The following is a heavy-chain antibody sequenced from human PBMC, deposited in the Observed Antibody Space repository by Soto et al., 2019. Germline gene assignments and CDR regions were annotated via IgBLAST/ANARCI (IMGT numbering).Heavy chain of an antibody. D-gene: IGHD3-22*01. V-gene: IGHV4-30-2*01. Sequence: PSETLSLTCAVSGGSISSGGYSWSWIRQPPGKGLEWIGYIYHSGSTYYNPSLKSRVTISVDRSKNQFSLKLSSVTAADTAVYYCARVSRQYYYDSSGFNDAFDIWGQGTMVTVSS. CDR1: GGSISSGGYS. CDR2: IYHSGST. CDR3: ARVSRQYYYDSSGFNDAFDI. J-gene: IGHJ3*02.